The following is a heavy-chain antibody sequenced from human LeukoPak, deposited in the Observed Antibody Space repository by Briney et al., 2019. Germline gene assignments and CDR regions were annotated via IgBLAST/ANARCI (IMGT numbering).Heavy chain of an antibody. J-gene: IGHJ3*02. CDR2: IFWNSGSI. V-gene: IGHV3-9*03. Sequence: GGSLRLSCAASGFTFDDYAMHGVRQAPGKGLEWVSGIFWNSGSIGYADSVKGRFTISRDNAKNSLYLQMNSLRAEDMALYYCAKDMHSSSTAGAFDIWGQGTMVTVSS. CDR1: GFTFDDYA. D-gene: IGHD6-6*01. CDR3: AKDMHSSSTAGAFDI.